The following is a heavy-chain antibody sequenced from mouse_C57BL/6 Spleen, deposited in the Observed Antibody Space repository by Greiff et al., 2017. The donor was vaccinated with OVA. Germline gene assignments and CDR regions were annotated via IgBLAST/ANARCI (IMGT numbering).Heavy chain of an antibody. CDR3: ARDLDYYGSSYGYFDV. J-gene: IGHJ1*03. V-gene: IGHV3-6*01. Sequence: EVQLQQSGPGLVKPSQSLSLTCSVTGYSITSGYYWNWIRQFPGNKLEWMGYISYDGSNNYNPSLKNRISITRDTSKNQFFLKLNSVTTEDTATYYCARDLDYYGSSYGYFDVWGTGTTVTVSS. CDR2: ISYDGSN. CDR1: GYSITSGYY. D-gene: IGHD1-1*01.